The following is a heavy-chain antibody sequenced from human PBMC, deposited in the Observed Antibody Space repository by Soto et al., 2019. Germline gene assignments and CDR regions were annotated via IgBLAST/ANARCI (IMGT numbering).Heavy chain of an antibody. J-gene: IGHJ5*02. CDR1: GYSFTNYW. Sequence: GESLKISCKGSGYSFTNYWIGWVRQMPGKGLEWMGIIYPGDSDTRYSPSFQGQVTISADKSISTAYLQWSSLKASDTAMYYCARSHFSQLWSRPNWFAPWGQGTLVTVS. D-gene: IGHD5-18*01. V-gene: IGHV5-51*01. CDR3: ARSHFSQLWSRPNWFAP. CDR2: IYPGDSDT.